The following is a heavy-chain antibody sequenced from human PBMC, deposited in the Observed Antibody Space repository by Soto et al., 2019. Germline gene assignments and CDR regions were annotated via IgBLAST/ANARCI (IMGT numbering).Heavy chain of an antibody. CDR3: VQAQTWDAGDGSFDS. V-gene: IGHV3-9*01. Sequence: ELHLVESGGDLVQPGRSLRLSCVGSVGPVVSGFTFGDYAMHWVRLGPGRGLEWGAGISWNGRNIAYADSVRGPFTISLDNTKNSFYLQLNSLRPEDTALYYCVQAQTWDAGDGSFDSWGQGTRVTVSS. J-gene: IGHJ4*02. CDR2: ISWNGRNI. CDR1: VGPVVSGFTFGDYA. D-gene: IGHD1-26*01.